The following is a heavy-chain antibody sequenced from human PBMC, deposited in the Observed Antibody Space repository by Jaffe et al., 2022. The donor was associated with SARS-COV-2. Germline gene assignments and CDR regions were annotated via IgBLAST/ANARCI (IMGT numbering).Heavy chain of an antibody. CDR2: IYYSGST. J-gene: IGHJ5*02. D-gene: IGHD4-17*01. V-gene: IGHV4-59*01. CDR3: AREDLGYGGNP. CDR1: GGSISSYY. Sequence: QVQLQESGPGLVKPSETLSLTCTVSGGSISSYYWSWIRQPPGKGLEWIGYIYYSGSTNYNPSLKSRVTISVDTSKNQFSLKLSSVTAADTAVYYCAREDLGYGGNPWGQGTLVTVSS.